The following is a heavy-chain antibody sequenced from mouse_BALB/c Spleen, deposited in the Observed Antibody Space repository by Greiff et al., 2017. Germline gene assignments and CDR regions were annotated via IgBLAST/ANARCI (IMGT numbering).Heavy chain of an antibody. Sequence: EVMLVESGGGLVQPGGSRKLSCAASGFTFSSFGMHWVRQAPGKGLEWVAYISSGSSTIYYADTVKGRFTISRDNPKNTLFLQMTSLRSEDTAMYYCARWGNYVGFDYWGQGTTLTVSS. D-gene: IGHD2-1*01. V-gene: IGHV5-17*02. CDR1: GFTFSSFG. J-gene: IGHJ2*01. CDR2: ISSGSSTI. CDR3: ARWGNYVGFDY.